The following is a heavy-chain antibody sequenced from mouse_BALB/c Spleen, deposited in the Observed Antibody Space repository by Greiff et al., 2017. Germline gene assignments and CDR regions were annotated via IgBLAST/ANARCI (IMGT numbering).Heavy chain of an antibody. CDR2: ISSGGSYT. D-gene: IGHD1-1*01. CDR1: GFTFSSYG. CDR3: ARPLLLYGSSYNYAMDY. J-gene: IGHJ4*01. Sequence: EVQGVESGGDLVKPGGSLKLSCAASGFTFSSYGMSWVRQTPDKRLEWVATISSGGSYTYYPDSVKGRFTISRDNAKNTLYLQMSSLKSEDTAMYYCARPLLLYGSSYNYAMDYGGQGTSVTVSS. V-gene: IGHV5-6*01.